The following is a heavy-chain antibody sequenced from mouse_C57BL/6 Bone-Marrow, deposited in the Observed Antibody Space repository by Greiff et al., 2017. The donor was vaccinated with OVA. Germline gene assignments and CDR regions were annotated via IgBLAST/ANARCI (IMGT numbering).Heavy chain of an antibody. Sequence: EVMLVASGGALVKPGGSLKLSCAASGFTFSSYGLSWVRQTPDKRLEWVAPISRGGRYTYYPDSVKGRFTISRDNAKNTLYLQMSSLKSEDTAMYYCARLACDYWGQGTTLTVSS. J-gene: IGHJ2*01. CDR3: ARLACDY. CDR2: ISRGGRYT. CDR1: GFTFSSYG. V-gene: IGHV5-6*01.